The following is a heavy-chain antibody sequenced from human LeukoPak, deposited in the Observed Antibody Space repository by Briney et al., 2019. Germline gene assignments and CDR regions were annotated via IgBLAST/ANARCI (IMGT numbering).Heavy chain of an antibody. D-gene: IGHD6-13*01. CDR3: ARDRLSSWYGRLVPASFDY. CDR2: VHHRRGV. J-gene: IGHJ4*02. Sequence: ASETLSLTCGVSGGSTSSSNWWTWVRQSAGKGLEWIGEVHHRRGVNYNPSLRSRVTMSVDTSRNQFSLKLSSVTAADTAVFYCARDRLSSWYGRLVPASFDYWGQGTLVTVSS. CDR1: GGSTSSSNW. V-gene: IGHV4-4*02.